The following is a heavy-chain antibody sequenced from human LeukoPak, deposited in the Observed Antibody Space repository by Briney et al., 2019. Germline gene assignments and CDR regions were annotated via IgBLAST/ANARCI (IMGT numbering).Heavy chain of an antibody. J-gene: IGHJ6*02. V-gene: IGHV4-61*01. CDR1: GDSPSSGSDY. D-gene: IGHD6-13*01. CDR3: ARRIAAADPDYYYYGMDV. Sequence: SETLSLTCTVSGDSPSSGSDYRSWVRQPPGKGLEWIGHIYYSGSTNYNPSLKSRVTISVDTSKNQFSLKLSSVTAADTAVYYCARRIAAADPDYYYYGMDVWGQGTTVTVSS. CDR2: IYYSGST.